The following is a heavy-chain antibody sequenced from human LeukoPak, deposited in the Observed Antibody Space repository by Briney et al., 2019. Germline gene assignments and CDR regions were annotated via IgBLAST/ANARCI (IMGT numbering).Heavy chain of an antibody. CDR3: AREVSAARFWFDP. V-gene: IGHV1-69*04. CDR2: IIPILGIA. D-gene: IGHD6-13*01. J-gene: IGHJ5*02. CDR1: GGTFSSYA. Sequence: EASVKVSCKASGGTFSSYAISWVQQAPGQGLEWMGRIIPILGIANYAQKFQGRVTMTRDTSTSTVYMELSSLRSEDTAVYYCAREVSAARFWFDPWGQGTLVTVSS.